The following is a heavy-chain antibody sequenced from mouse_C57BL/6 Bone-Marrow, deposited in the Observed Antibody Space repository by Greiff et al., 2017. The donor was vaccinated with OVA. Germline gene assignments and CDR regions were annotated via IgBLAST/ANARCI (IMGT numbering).Heavy chain of an antibody. CDR1: GFTFNTYA. CDR3: VRAVFDY. V-gene: IGHV10-3*01. Sequence: EVKLMESGGGLVQPKGSLKLSCAASGFTFNTYAMHWFPQAPGRGLEGFARIRRKSSNYATYYADSVKDRFTISRDDSQSMLYLQMNNLKTEDTAMYYCVRAVFDYWGQGTTLTVSS. J-gene: IGHJ2*01. CDR2: IRRKSSNYAT.